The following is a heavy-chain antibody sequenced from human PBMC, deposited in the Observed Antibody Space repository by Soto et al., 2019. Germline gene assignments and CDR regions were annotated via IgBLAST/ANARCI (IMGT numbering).Heavy chain of an antibody. CDR2: ISAYNGNT. CDR1: GYPVPSRG. J-gene: IGHJ6*02. V-gene: IGHV1-18*01. D-gene: IGHD3-3*01. Sequence: VNVSCRASGYPVPSRGISGLRQAPGPGLKWMGWISAYNGNTNYAQKLQGRVTMTTDTSTSTAYMELRSLRSDDTAVYYGARDHGGVASHYSYGMDVWGQGTTGT. CDR3: ARDHGGVASHYSYGMDV.